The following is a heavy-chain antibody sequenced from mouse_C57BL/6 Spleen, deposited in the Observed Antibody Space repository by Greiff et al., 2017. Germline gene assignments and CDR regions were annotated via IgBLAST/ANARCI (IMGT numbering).Heavy chain of an antibody. J-gene: IGHJ2*01. V-gene: IGHV5-16*01. CDR3: ARDNGYYGGYCDY. D-gene: IGHD2-3*01. CDR2: INYDGSST. Sequence: EVQGVASEGGLVQPGSSMKLSCTASGFTFSDYYMAWVRQVPETGLEWVANINYDGSSTYSLDSLKSRFIISRDNAKNILYLQKSRLKSEDTATDYCARDNGYYGGYCDYWGQGTTLTVSS. CDR1: GFTFSDYY.